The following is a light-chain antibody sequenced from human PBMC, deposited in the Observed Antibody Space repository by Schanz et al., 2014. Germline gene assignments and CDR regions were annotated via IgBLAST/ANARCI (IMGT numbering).Light chain of an antibody. V-gene: IGLV2-14*03. Sequence: QSALTQPASVSGSPGQSITISCTGTSSDVGGYKYVSWYQQHPGKAPKLMIYDVNNRPSGVSHRFSGSKSGTTASLTISDLQAEDQADYYCSSYADSSTLFGPGTKLTVL. CDR2: DVN. CDR1: SSDVGGYKY. J-gene: IGLJ1*01. CDR3: SSYADSSTL.